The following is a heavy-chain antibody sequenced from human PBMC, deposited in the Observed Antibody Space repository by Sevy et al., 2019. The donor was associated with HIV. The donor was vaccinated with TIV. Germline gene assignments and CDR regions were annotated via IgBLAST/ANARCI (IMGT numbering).Heavy chain of an antibody. CDR3: ASLLYYYDSGVYQNSFDP. J-gene: IGHJ5*02. CDR2: INPNSGGT. CDR1: GYIFSGYY. Sequence: ASVKVSCKASGYIFSGYYLHWVRQAPGLGLEWMGWINPNSGGTNYALKFQGRVTMTWDTSISTAYMELSRLGSDDTAVYFCASLLYYYDSGVYQNSFDPWGQGTLVTVSS. D-gene: IGHD3-22*01. V-gene: IGHV1-2*02.